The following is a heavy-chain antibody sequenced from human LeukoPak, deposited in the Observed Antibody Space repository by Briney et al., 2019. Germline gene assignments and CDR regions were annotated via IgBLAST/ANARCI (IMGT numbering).Heavy chain of an antibody. V-gene: IGHV4-34*01. Sequence: PSETLSLTCAVYGGSFSGYYWSWIRQPPGKGLEWIGEINHSGSTNYNPSLKSRVTISVDTSKNQFSLKLSSVTAADTAVYYCARDKGHYDVDYWGQGTLVTVSS. J-gene: IGHJ4*02. CDR2: INHSGST. D-gene: IGHD3-16*01. CDR1: GGSFSGYY. CDR3: ARDKGHYDVDY.